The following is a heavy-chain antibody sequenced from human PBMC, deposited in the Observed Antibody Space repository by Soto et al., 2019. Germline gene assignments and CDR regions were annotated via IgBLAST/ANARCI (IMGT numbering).Heavy chain of an antibody. J-gene: IGHJ6*02. CDR3: AVSSSSKGYYYYGMDV. D-gene: IGHD6-13*01. CDR2: INPNSGGT. Sequence: VQLVESGGDLVQPGGSLRLSCAVSGFTFSGYYMHWVRQAPGQGLEWMGWINPNSGGTNYAQKFQGRVTMTRDTSISTAYMELSRLRSDDTAVYYCAVSSSSKGYYYYGMDVWGQGTTVTVSS. CDR1: GFTFSGYY. V-gene: IGHV1-2*02.